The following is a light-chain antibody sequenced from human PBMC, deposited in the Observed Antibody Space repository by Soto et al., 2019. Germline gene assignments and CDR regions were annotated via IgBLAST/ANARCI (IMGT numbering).Light chain of an antibody. CDR2: DVS. CDR1: SSDVGGYNY. CDR3: CSYAGSYTWV. J-gene: IGLJ3*02. Sequence: QSVLTQPRSVSRSPGQSVTISCTGASSDVGGYNYVSWYQQHSGKAPKLIIYDVSKRPSGVPDRFSGSKSGNTASLTISGLQADDEADYYCCSYAGSYTWVFGGGTKLTVL. V-gene: IGLV2-11*01.